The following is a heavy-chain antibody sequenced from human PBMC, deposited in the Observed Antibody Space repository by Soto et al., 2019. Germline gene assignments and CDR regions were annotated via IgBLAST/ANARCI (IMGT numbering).Heavy chain of an antibody. J-gene: IGHJ4*02. CDR2: IYSGGST. V-gene: IGHV3-53*01. CDR3: AKENWANPDS. CDR1: GGSIRDYY. Sequence: ETLSLTCNVSGGSIRDYYWSWVRQAPGKGLEWVSVIYSGGSTYYADSVKGRFTISRDNAKNSLFLQMNNLTVEDTAVYYCAKENWANPDSWGQGTLVTVSS. D-gene: IGHD7-27*01.